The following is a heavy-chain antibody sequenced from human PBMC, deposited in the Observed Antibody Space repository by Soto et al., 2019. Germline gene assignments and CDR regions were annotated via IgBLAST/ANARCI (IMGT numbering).Heavy chain of an antibody. CDR2: IKKDGSQI. V-gene: IGHV3-7*05. CDR1: GFSFGSSW. J-gene: IGHJ3*02. CDR3: ARDVSPGSSSLYLDAFDI. D-gene: IGHD6-13*01. Sequence: EVQLVESGGGLVQPGGSLRLSCVASGFSFGSSWMTWVRQAPGKGLEWVANIKKDGSQISYLDSVRGRFTISRDNANNSLYLQMNRLRAEDTALYYCARDVSPGSSSLYLDAFDIWGQGTMVNVSS.